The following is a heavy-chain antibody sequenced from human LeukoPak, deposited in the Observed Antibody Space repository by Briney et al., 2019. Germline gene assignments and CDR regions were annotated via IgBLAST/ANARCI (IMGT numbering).Heavy chain of an antibody. CDR2: INHSGST. V-gene: IGHV4-34*01. CDR3: ARQGELAIDY. J-gene: IGHJ4*02. CDR1: GGSFSGYY. Sequence: PSETLSLTCAVYGGSFSGYYWSWIRQPPGKGLEWIGEINHSGSTNYNPSLKSRVTMSIDTSKNQFSLKLSSVTAADTAVYYCARQGELAIDYWGQGTLVTVSS. D-gene: IGHD1-26*01.